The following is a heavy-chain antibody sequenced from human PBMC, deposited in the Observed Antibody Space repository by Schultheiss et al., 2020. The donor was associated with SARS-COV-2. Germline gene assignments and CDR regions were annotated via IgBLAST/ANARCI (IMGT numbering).Heavy chain of an antibody. CDR1: GGSISSGDYY. Sequence: LRLSCTVSGGSISSGDYYWSWIRQHPGKGLEWIGYIYYSGSTYYNPSLKSRVTISVDTSKNQFSLKLSSVTAADTAVYYCARNYCSSTSCFEFDYWGQGTLVTVSS. CDR3: ARNYCSSTSCFEFDY. V-gene: IGHV4-30-4*01. CDR2: IYYSGST. J-gene: IGHJ4*02. D-gene: IGHD2-2*01.